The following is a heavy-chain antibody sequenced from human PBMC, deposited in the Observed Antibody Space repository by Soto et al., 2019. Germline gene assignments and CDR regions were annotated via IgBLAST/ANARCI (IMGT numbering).Heavy chain of an antibody. CDR1: GGSISSGDYY. D-gene: IGHD3-9*01. V-gene: IGHV4-30-4*01. J-gene: IGHJ6*02. Sequence: SETLSLTCTVSGGSISSGDYYWSWIRQPPGKGLEWIGYIYYSGSTYYNPSLKSRVTISVDTSKNQFSLKLSSVTAADTAVYYCARVPFYPLTGYYGRYYYYGMDVSGQGTTLTVSS. CDR2: IYYSGST. CDR3: ARVPFYPLTGYYGRYYYYGMDV.